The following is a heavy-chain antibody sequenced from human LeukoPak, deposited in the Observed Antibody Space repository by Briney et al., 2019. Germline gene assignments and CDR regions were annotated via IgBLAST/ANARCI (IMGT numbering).Heavy chain of an antibody. CDR2: ISPSSDYI. CDR3: AKGTSSWHEFDS. D-gene: IGHD6-13*01. J-gene: IGHJ4*02. Sequence: GGSLRLSCAASGFTFSSYTMNWVRQAPGKGLEWVSSISPSSDYIYYGDSVKGRFTISRNNAKNSLYLQMNSLRAEDTALYYCAKGTSSWHEFDSWGQGTLVTVSS. V-gene: IGHV3-21*04. CDR1: GFTFSSYT.